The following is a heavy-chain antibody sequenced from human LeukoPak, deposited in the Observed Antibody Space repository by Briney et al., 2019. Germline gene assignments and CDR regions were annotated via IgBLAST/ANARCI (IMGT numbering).Heavy chain of an antibody. CDR1: GFTFSTTA. D-gene: IGHD1-26*01. V-gene: IGHV3-23*01. CDR2: ISGTTGNT. J-gene: IGHJ4*02. CDR3: ASRIVGTTFDN. Sequence: GGSLRLSCAASGFTFSTTAMTWVRQAPGKGLEWVSGISGTTGNTYYADSVKGRFTISRDSPKNALYLQMNSLRAEDTAIYYCASRIVGTTFDNWGQGTLVTVSS.